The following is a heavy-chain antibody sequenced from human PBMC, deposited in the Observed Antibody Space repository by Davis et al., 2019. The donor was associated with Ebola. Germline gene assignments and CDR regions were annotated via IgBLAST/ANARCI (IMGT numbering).Heavy chain of an antibody. CDR2: ISSSSSYI. CDR3: ARGTLGWFDP. J-gene: IGHJ5*02. Sequence: GESLKISCAASGFTFSSHSMNWVRQAPGKGLEWVSSISSSSSYIYYADSVKGRFTISRDNAKNSLYLQMNSLRAEDTAVYYCARGTLGWFDPWGQGTLVTVSS. V-gene: IGHV3-21*04. D-gene: IGHD3-10*01. CDR1: GFTFSSHS.